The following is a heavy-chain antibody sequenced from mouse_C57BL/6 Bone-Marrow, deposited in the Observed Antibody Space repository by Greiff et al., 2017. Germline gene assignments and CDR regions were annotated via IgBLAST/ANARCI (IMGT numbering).Heavy chain of an antibody. CDR3: TSPCDYDGTDFDD. CDR1: GFNIKDDY. D-gene: IGHD2-4*01. CDR2: IDPENGDT. V-gene: IGHV14-4*01. J-gene: IGHJ2*01. Sequence: VQLQQSGAELVRPGASVKLSCTASGFNIKDDYMHWVKQRPEQGLEWIGWIDPENGDTEYASKFQGKATITADTSSNTAYLQLSSLTSEDTAVYYCTSPCDYDGTDFDDWGQGTTLTVAS.